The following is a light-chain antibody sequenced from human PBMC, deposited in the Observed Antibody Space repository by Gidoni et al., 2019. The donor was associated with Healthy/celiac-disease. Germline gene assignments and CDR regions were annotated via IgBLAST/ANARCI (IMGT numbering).Light chain of an antibody. CDR1: ALPKQY. J-gene: IGLJ3*02. Sequence: SYELTQPPAESVAPGPPAGITCSGDALPKQYAYWYQPKPGQAPVLVIYKDSERPSGNPERFSGSSSGTTATLTIRGVQAEDEADYYCQPADSSGTWVFGGGTKLTVL. CDR3: QPADSSGTWV. CDR2: KDS. V-gene: IGLV3-25*03.